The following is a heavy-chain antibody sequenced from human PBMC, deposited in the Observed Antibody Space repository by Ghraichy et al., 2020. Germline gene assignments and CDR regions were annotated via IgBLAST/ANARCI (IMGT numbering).Heavy chain of an antibody. J-gene: IGHJ6*03. D-gene: IGHD2-2*01. CDR2: INPSGGST. V-gene: IGHV1-46*01. Sequence: ASVKVSCKASGYTFTSYYMHWVRQAPGQGLEWMGIINPSGGSTSYAQKFQGRVTMTRDTSTSTVYMELSSLRSEDTAVYYCARPLRSVVVPAAYYYYYMDVWGKGTTVTVSS. CDR1: GYTFTSYY. CDR3: ARPLRSVVVPAAYYYYYMDV.